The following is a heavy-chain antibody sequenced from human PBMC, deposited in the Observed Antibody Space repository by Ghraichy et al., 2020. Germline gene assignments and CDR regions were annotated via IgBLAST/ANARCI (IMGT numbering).Heavy chain of an antibody. CDR2: ISGSGGST. J-gene: IGHJ4*02. Sequence: GGSLRLSCAASGFTFSSYAMSWVRQAPGKGLEWVSAISGSGGSTYYADSVKGRFTISRDNSKNTLYLQMNSLRAEDTAVYYCAKAAPQEMATTSRYFDYWGQGTLVTVSS. D-gene: IGHD5-24*01. CDR3: AKAAPQEMATTSRYFDY. CDR1: GFTFSSYA. V-gene: IGHV3-23*01.